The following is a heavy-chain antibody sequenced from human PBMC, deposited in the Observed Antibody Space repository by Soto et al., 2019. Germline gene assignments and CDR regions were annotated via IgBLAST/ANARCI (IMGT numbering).Heavy chain of an antibody. V-gene: IGHV1-2*04. CDR1: GYTFTGYY. Sequence: ASVKVSCKASGYTFTGYYMHWVRQAPGQGLEWMGWINPNSGGTNYAQKFQGWVTMTRDTSISTAYMELSRLRSDDTAVYYCARAVVRGVIITLGYRGQGTLVTVSS. CDR2: INPNSGGT. J-gene: IGHJ4*02. D-gene: IGHD3-10*01. CDR3: ARAVVRGVIITLGY.